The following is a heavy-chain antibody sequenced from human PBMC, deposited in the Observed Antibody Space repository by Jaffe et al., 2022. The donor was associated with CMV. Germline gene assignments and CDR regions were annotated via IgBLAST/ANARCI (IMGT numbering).Heavy chain of an antibody. D-gene: IGHD3-3*01. CDR2: IFHSGST. CDR1: GGSISTYY. Sequence: QVQLQESGPGLVKPSETLSLTCTVSGGSISTYYWNWIRQPPGKGLEWIGYIFHSGSTKYNPSLKSRVTISIDTSKNQLSLKLTSVTAADTAVYYCARGGEDFWSAFPRDWGQGTQVTVSS. J-gene: IGHJ4*02. V-gene: IGHV4-59*12. CDR3: ARGGEDFWSAFPRD.